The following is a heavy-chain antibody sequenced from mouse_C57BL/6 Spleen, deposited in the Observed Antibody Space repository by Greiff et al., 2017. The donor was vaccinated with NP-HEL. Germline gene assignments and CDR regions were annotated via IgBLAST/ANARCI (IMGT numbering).Heavy chain of an antibody. CDR2: INPNNGGT. J-gene: IGHJ3*01. V-gene: IGHV1-18*01. CDR1: GYTFTDYN. CDR3: ARSGGYYVKFAY. D-gene: IGHD2-3*01. Sequence: EVQLQQSGPELVKPGASVKIPCKASGYTFTDYNMDWVKQSHGKSLEWIGDINPNNGGTIYNQKFKGKATLTVDKSSSTAYMELRSLTSEDTAVYYCARSGGYYVKFAYWGQGTLVTVSA.